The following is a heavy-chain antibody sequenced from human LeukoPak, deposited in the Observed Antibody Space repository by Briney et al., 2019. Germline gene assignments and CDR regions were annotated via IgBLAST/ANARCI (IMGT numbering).Heavy chain of an antibody. CDR1: GGSISSYY. J-gene: IGHJ5*02. CDR2: IYYSGST. CDR3: ARIPTVTYSSSPRFDP. Sequence: SETLSLTCTVSGGSISSYYWSWIRQPPGKGLEWIGYIYYSGSTNYNPSLKSRVTISVDTSKNQFSLKLSSVTAADTAVYYCARIPTVTYSSSPRFDPWGQGTLVTASS. V-gene: IGHV4-59*01. D-gene: IGHD6-13*01.